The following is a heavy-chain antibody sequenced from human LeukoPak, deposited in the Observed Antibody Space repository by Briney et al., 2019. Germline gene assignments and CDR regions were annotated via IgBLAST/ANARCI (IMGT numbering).Heavy chain of an antibody. V-gene: IGHV4-30-2*01. CDR1: GGSISSGGYY. Sequence: PSETLSLTCTVSGGSISSGGYYWSWIRQPPGKGLEWIGYIYHSGSTYYNPSLKSRVTISVDRSKNQFSLKLSSVTAADTAVYYCARGGYYDSSGYSGWGQGTLVTVSS. D-gene: IGHD3-22*01. J-gene: IGHJ4*02. CDR3: ARGGYYDSSGYSG. CDR2: IYHSGST.